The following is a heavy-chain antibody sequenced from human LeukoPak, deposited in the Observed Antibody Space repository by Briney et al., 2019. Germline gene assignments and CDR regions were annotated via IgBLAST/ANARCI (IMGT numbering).Heavy chain of an antibody. D-gene: IGHD6-13*01. Sequence: GGSLRLSCAASGFTFSSYSMNWVRQAPGKGLEWVAVISYDGSNKYYADSVKGRFTISRDNSKNTLYLQMNSLRAEDTAVYYCARAREGSSWSLFDYWGQGTLVTVSS. J-gene: IGHJ4*02. CDR3: ARAREGSSWSLFDY. CDR2: ISYDGSNK. CDR1: GFTFSSYS. V-gene: IGHV3-30*03.